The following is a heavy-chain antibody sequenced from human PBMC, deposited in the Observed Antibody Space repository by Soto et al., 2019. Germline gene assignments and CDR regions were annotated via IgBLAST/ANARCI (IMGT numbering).Heavy chain of an antibody. CDR2: IFYNGST. J-gene: IGHJ4*02. V-gene: IGHV4-59*12. CDR3: ARGRGNNYGFFAY. Sequence: QMHLQESGPGLVKPSETLSLTCTVSGGSMNSYYWTWIRQSPRKGLEWIGNIFYNGSTTYSPSLKSRVTISVDTSKSQFSLKLNSVNAADTAVYYCARGRGNNYGFFAYWGQGALVTVSS. CDR1: GGSMNSYY. D-gene: IGHD5-18*01.